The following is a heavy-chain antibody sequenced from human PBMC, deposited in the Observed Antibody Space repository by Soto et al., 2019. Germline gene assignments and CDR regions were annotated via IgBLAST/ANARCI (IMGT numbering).Heavy chain of an antibody. D-gene: IGHD1-26*01. CDR2: IIPIFGTT. Sequence: QVQLVQSGAEVKKLGSSVKVSCRASGGTFSTSDIRWVRQAPGQGLEWMGGIIPIFGTTYYAQKFQGRVTITADESTSTVYMELSSLRSDDTAVFYFAMSGSRDASAFDHWGQGTLDTVSS. J-gene: IGHJ4*02. CDR1: GGTFSTSD. CDR3: AMSGSRDASAFDH. V-gene: IGHV1-69*01.